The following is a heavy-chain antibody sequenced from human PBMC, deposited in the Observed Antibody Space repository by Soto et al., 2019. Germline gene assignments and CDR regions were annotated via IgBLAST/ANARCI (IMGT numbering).Heavy chain of an antibody. J-gene: IGHJ4*02. CDR1: GYTFTSHD. Sequence: QVQLVQSGAEVKKPGASVKVSCKASGYTFTSHDINWVRQATGQGLEWMGWMNPNSGNTGYAQKFRGRGTMTRNTSISTAYMELSSLRSEDTAVYYCARWDYGDYARFDYWGQGTLVTVSS. V-gene: IGHV1-8*01. CDR3: ARWDYGDYARFDY. CDR2: MNPNSGNT. D-gene: IGHD4-17*01.